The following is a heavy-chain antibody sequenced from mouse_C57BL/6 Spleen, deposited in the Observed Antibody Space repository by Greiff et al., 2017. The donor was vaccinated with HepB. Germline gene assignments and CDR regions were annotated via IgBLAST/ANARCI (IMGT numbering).Heavy chain of an antibody. D-gene: IGHD1-1*01. CDR2: INPSNGGT. J-gene: IGHJ4*01. CDR3: ASGYYYGSPYYYAMDY. V-gene: IGHV1-53*01. Sequence: QVQLQQPGTELVKPGASVKLSCKASGYTFTSYWMHWVKQRPGQGLEWIGNINPSNGGTNYNEKFKSKATLTVDKSSSTAYMQLSSLTSEDSAVYYCASGYYYGSPYYYAMDYWGQGTSVTVSS. CDR1: GYTFTSYW.